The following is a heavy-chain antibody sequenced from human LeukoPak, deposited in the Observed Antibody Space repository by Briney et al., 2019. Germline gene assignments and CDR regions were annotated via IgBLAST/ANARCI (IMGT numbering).Heavy chain of an antibody. Sequence: SVKVSCKASGGTFSSYAISWVRQAPGQGLEWMGRIIPIFGTANYAQKFQGRVTITADESTSTAYMELSSLRSGDTAVYYCAREADYDFWSGISRAFDYWGQGTLVTVSS. CDR2: IIPIFGTA. CDR1: GGTFSSYA. J-gene: IGHJ4*02. CDR3: AREADYDFWSGISRAFDY. D-gene: IGHD3-3*01. V-gene: IGHV1-69*13.